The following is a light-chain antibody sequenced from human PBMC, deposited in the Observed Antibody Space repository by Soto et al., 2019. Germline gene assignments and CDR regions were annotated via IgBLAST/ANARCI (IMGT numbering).Light chain of an antibody. Sequence: QSALTQPASVSGSPGQSITISCTGTSSDIGGYNYVSWYQQLPGKVPKLIIFGVSNRPSGVPDRFSGSKSGNAASLTISGLQAEDEADYYCRSYTSTSTLYVFGAGTKLTVL. V-gene: IGLV2-14*03. CDR3: RSYTSTSTLYV. CDR2: GVS. J-gene: IGLJ1*01. CDR1: SSDIGGYNY.